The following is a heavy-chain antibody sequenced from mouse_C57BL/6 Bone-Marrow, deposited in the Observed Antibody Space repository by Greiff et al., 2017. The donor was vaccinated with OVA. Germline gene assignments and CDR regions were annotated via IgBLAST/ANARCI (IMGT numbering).Heavy chain of an antibody. V-gene: IGHV1-74*01. Sequence: QVHVKQPGAELVKPGASVKVSCKASGYTFTSYWMHWVKQRPGQGLEWIGRIHPSDSDTNYNQKFKGKATLTVGKSSSTAYMQLSSLTSEDSAVYYCAIGDSAWFAYWGQGTLVTVSA. CDR2: IHPSDSDT. CDR3: AIGDSAWFAY. J-gene: IGHJ3*01. CDR1: GYTFTSYW.